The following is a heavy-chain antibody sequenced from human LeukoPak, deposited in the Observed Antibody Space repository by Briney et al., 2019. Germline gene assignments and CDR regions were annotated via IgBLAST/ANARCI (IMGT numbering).Heavy chain of an antibody. J-gene: IGHJ6*03. CDR1: GFTFSSYE. V-gene: IGHV3-48*03. D-gene: IGHD6-6*01. CDR3: ARGRTHQSNSSSSQSRGPYYYYYMDV. CDR2: ISSSGSTI. Sequence: GGSLRLSCAASGFTFSSYEMNWVRQAPGKGLEWVSYISSSGSTIYYADSVKGRFTISRDNAKNSLYLQMNSLRAEDTAVYYCARGRTHQSNSSSSQSRGPYYYYYMDVWGKGTTVTVSS.